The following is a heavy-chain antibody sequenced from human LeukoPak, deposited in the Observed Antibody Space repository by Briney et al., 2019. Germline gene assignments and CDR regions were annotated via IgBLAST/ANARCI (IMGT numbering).Heavy chain of an antibody. J-gene: IGHJ4*02. CDR1: GFTFSSYS. Sequence: PGGPLRLSCTASGFTFSSYSMNWVRQAPGKGLEWFSRISSDGSATMYVDSVKGRFTTSRDNAKGTLYRQMTSLRAEATAWYSWARGLTMVRGVTAFDYWGQGTLVTVSS. D-gene: IGHD3-10*01. CDR3: ARGLTMVRGVTAFDY. CDR2: ISSDGSAT. V-gene: IGHV3-74*03.